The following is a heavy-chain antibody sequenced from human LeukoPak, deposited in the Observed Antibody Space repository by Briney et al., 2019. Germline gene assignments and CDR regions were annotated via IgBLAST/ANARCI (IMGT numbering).Heavy chain of an antibody. CDR3: ARESGYSYGYIDWFDP. CDR1: GGSISSGGYS. D-gene: IGHD5-18*01. Sequence: SETPSLTCAVSGGSISSGGYSWSWIRQPPGKGLEWIGYIYHSGSTYYNPSLKSRVTISVDRSNNQFSLKLSSVTAADTAVYYCARESGYSYGYIDWFDPWGQGTLVTVSS. V-gene: IGHV4-30-2*01. CDR2: IYHSGST. J-gene: IGHJ5*02.